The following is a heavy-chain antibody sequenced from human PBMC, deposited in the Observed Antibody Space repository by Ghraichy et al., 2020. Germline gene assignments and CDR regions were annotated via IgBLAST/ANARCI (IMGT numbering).Heavy chain of an antibody. D-gene: IGHD3-9*01. V-gene: IGHV1-18*01. CDR1: GYTFTSYG. CDR2: ISAYNGNT. J-gene: IGHJ4*02. Sequence: ASVKVSCKASGYTFTSYGISWVRQAPGQGLEWMGWISAYNGNTNYAQKLQGRVTMTTDTSTSTAYMELRSLRSDDTAVYYCARRYYDFLTGYYEYYFDYWGQGTLDTVSS. CDR3: ARRYYDFLTGYYEYYFDY.